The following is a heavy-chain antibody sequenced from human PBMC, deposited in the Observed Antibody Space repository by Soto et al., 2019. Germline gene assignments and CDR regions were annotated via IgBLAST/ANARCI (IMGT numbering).Heavy chain of an antibody. CDR2: IIPIFGTA. Sequence: SVKGSCKASGGTFSGDAIGWVRQAPGQGLEWMGGIIPIFGTANYAQKFQGRVTITADESTSTAYMELSSLRSEDTAVYYCARDYGDSPLEYWGQGTLVTVSS. D-gene: IGHD4-17*01. V-gene: IGHV1-69*13. CDR1: GGTFSGDA. J-gene: IGHJ4*02. CDR3: ARDYGDSPLEY.